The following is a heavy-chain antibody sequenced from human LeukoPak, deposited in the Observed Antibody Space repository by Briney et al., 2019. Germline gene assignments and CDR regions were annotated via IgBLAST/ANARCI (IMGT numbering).Heavy chain of an antibody. D-gene: IGHD4-17*01. CDR3: ARHVYGEGMVV. V-gene: IGHV4-59*08. CDR1: GGSLNGYY. Sequence: SETLPLTCTVSGGSLNGYYWGWIRQPPGKGLECIGYIHSSEGTAHNASLKSRLTISLDTSKNQFSLTLSSVTAADTAVYYCARHVYGEGMVVWGKGTTVTVSS. J-gene: IGHJ6*04. CDR2: IHSSEGT.